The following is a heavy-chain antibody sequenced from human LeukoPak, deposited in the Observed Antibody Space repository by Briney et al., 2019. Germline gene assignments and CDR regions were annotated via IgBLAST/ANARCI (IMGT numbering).Heavy chain of an antibody. V-gene: IGHV3-15*01. Sequence: GGSLRLSCAASGFTFSNAWMSWVRQAPGKGLEWVGRIKSKTDGGTTDYAAPVKGRFTISRDDSKNTLYLQMNSLKTEDTAVYYCTTGSWGMVTDYFDYWGQGTLVTVSS. CDR2: IKSKTDGGTT. CDR3: TTGSWGMVTDYFDY. CDR1: GFTFSNAW. J-gene: IGHJ4*02. D-gene: IGHD5-18*01.